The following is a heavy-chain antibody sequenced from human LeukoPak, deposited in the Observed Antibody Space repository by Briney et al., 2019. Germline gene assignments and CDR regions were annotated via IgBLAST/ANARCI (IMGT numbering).Heavy chain of an antibody. CDR2: IYYSGST. J-gene: IGHJ4*02. CDR1: GGSISSGGYY. V-gene: IGHV4-31*03. Sequence: PSETLSLTCTVSGGSISSGGYYWRWIRQHPGKGLEWIVYIYYSGSTYYNPSLKSRVTISVDTSKNQFSLKLSSVTAADTAVYCYARVVKIGRGGYTYYFDYWGQGTLVTVSS. CDR3: ARVVKIGRGGYTYYFDY. D-gene: IGHD5-24*01.